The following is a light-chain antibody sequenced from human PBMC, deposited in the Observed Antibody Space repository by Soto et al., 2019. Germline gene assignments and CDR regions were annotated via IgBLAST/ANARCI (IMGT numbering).Light chain of an antibody. J-gene: IGKJ2*01. Sequence: DVVMTQSPLSLPVSLGQPASISCRSSQSLVHSNGNTYLSWFQQRPGQSPQLLIYMVSIRASGVPDRFSGSGSGSDFTLQISRVEAEDLGVYYCMQGTHWPYTFGQGTKLGIK. CDR2: MVS. CDR1: QSLVHSNGNTY. V-gene: IGKV2-30*02. CDR3: MQGTHWPYT.